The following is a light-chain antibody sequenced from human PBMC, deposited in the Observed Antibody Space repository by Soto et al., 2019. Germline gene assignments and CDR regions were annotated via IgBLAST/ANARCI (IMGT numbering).Light chain of an antibody. V-gene: IGKV3-15*01. J-gene: IGKJ3*01. CDR3: QQSYSTPVT. CDR1: ESVSRN. Sequence: EVVLTQSPATLSVSPGERATLSCRASESVSRNLAWYQQKPGQAPRLLIYAASTRAAGVPARFSGSGSGTDFTLTISSLQPEDFATYYCQQSYSTPVTFGPGTKVDIK. CDR2: AAS.